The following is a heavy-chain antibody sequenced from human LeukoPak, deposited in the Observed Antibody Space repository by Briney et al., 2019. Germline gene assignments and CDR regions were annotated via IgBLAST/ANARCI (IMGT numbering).Heavy chain of an antibody. CDR3: ARPGRQDAYNGHYWYFDL. Sequence: SETLSLSCTVSGGSITNYYWNWIRQPPGKDLEWIGCVSYSGRTHYSSALKSRVTISVDTSKNQFSLNLRSVTAADTAVYYCARPGRQDAYNGHYWYFDLWGRGTLVTVSS. J-gene: IGHJ2*01. CDR1: GGSITNYY. CDR2: VSYSGRT. D-gene: IGHD5-24*01. V-gene: IGHV4-59*01.